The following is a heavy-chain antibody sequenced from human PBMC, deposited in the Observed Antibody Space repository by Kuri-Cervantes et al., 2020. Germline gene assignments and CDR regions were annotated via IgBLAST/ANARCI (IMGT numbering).Heavy chain of an antibody. CDR3: ARSAAHSGGWFSFWFDP. V-gene: IGHV1-2*04. J-gene: IGHJ5*02. CDR1: GYTFTSYG. Sequence: ALVKVSCKASGYTFTSYGISWVRQAPGQGLEWMGWINPNSGGTKYAQKFQGWVTMTRDTSISTAYMELSRLRSDDTAVYYCARSAAHSGGWFSFWFDPWGQGTLVTVSS. CDR2: INPNSGGT. D-gene: IGHD6-19*01.